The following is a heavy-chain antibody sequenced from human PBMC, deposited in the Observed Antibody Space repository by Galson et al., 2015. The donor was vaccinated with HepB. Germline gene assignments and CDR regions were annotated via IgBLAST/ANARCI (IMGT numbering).Heavy chain of an antibody. V-gene: IGHV3-74*01. J-gene: IGHJ4*02. Sequence: SLRLSCAASGFIFSSYWMHWVRQAPGKGLVWVSRINSDGSSTSYADSVKGRFTISRDNAKNTLYLQMNSLRAEDTAVYCCARVRYFDWLSNFFDYWGQGTLATVSS. CDR3: ARVRYFDWLSNFFDY. D-gene: IGHD3-9*01. CDR2: INSDGSST. CDR1: GFIFSSYW.